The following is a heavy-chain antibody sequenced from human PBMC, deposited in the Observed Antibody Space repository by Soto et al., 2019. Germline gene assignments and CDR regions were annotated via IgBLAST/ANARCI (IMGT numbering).Heavy chain of an antibody. CDR2: ISGSGGST. Sequence: EVQLLEPGGGLVQPGGSLRLSCAASGFTFSSYAMRWVRQAPGKGLEWVSAISGSGGSTYYADSVKGRFTISRDNSKNTLYLQMNSLRAEDTAVYYCARRGSGSYYDYWGQGTLVTVSS. D-gene: IGHD1-26*01. CDR1: GFTFSSYA. V-gene: IGHV3-23*01. J-gene: IGHJ4*02. CDR3: ARRGSGSYYDY.